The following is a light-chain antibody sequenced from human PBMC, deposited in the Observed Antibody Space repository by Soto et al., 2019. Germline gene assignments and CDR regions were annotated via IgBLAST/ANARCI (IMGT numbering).Light chain of an antibody. CDR1: QSINNL. Sequence: DGQMTQSHSTRSASVVGIVTITCRASQSINNLLAWYQQKPGKAPKFLIYDVSTLESGVPSRFSGSGSGTEFTLTISSLQPEDFATYYCQQYDSYPLTFGGGTKV. CDR2: DVS. CDR3: QQYDSYPLT. J-gene: IGKJ4*01. V-gene: IGKV1-5*01.